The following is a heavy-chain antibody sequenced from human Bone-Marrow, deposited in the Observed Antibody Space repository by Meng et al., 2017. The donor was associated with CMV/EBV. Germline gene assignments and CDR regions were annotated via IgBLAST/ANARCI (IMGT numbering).Heavy chain of an antibody. CDR2: ISSTGTYI. J-gene: IGHJ4*02. CDR1: GFSFSAYA. V-gene: IGHV3-21*01. D-gene: IGHD2-15*01. Sequence: GGSLRLSCAASGFSFSAYAMNWVRQAPGKGLEWVSSISSTGTYIYYAESVKGRFTISRDNAKNSLYLQMNSLRAEDTAVYYCTSFSTPHHYWGLGTLVNVSS. CDR3: TSFSTPHHY.